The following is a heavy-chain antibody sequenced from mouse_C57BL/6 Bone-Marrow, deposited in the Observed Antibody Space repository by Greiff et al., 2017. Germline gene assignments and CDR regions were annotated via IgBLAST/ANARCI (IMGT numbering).Heavy chain of an antibody. CDR1: GYTFTSYW. D-gene: IGHD2-1*01. Sequence: QVQLQQSGAELVKPGASVTLSCKASGYTFTSYWMQWVKQRPGQGLEWIGEIDPSDSYTNYNQKFKGKATLTVDTSSSTAYMQLRSLTSEDSAVYYCARLYSFYYCGQGTTLTLSS. V-gene: IGHV1-50*01. CDR3: ARLYSFYY. CDR2: IDPSDSYT. J-gene: IGHJ2*01.